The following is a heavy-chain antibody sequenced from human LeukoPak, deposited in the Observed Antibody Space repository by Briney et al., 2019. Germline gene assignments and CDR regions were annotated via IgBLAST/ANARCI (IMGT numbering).Heavy chain of an antibody. J-gene: IGHJ3*02. CDR1: GFTFSSYG. CDR3: ARHIGFDAFDI. Sequence: GRSLRLSCAASGFTFSSYGMHWVRQAPGKGLEWVAVIWYDGSNKYYADSVKGRFTISRHNSRNTLYLQMNSLRAEDTALYYCARHIGFDAFDIWGQGTMVTVSS. V-gene: IGHV3-33*01. CDR2: IWYDGSNK.